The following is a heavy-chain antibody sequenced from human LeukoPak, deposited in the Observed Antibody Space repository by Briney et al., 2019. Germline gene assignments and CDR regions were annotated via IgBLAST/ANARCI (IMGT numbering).Heavy chain of an antibody. Sequence: GGSLRLSCAASGFTISNYWMHWVRQAPGKGLVWVSRISSDGTNTNYADSVKGRFTISRDNAKNTLYLQMNSLGAEGTAVYYCARTSYDTGGYFEDWGQGTLVTVSS. CDR2: ISSDGTNT. CDR3: ARTSYDTGGYFED. D-gene: IGHD3-22*01. J-gene: IGHJ4*02. CDR1: GFTISNYW. V-gene: IGHV3-74*01.